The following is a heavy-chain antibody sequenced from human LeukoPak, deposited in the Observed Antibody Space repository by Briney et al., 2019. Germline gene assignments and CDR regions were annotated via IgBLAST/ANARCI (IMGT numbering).Heavy chain of an antibody. CDR2: ISAYNGDT. CDR1: GYTFTIYG. V-gene: IGHV1-18*01. Sequence: ASVKVSCKASGYTFTIYGISWVRQAPGQGLEWMGWISAYNGDTNYAQKLQGRVTMTTDTSTSTAYMELRSLRSDDTAVYYCARVADDTGSFDSWGQGTLVTVSS. CDR3: ARVADDTGSFDS. J-gene: IGHJ4*02. D-gene: IGHD5-18*01.